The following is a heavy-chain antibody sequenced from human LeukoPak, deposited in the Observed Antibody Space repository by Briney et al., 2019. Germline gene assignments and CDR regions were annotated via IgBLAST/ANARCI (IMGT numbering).Heavy chain of an antibody. D-gene: IGHD7-27*01. CDR3: ARERPRTTLTGPYYYMDV. CDR1: GGSISSYY. CDR2: IYYSGST. J-gene: IGHJ6*03. Sequence: PSETLSLTCTVSGGSISSYYWSWLRQPPGKGLEWIGYIYYSGSTNYNPSLKSRVTISVDTSKNQFSLKLRSVTAADTAVYYCARERPRTTLTGPYYYMDVWGKGTTVTVSS. V-gene: IGHV4-59*01.